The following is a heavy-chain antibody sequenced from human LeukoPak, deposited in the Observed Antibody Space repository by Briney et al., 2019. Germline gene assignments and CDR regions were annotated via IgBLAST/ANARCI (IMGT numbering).Heavy chain of an antibody. CDR2: ITSSSTV. Sequence: GGSLRLSCAASGFTFSNYSMSWVRQAPGKGLEWVSYITSSSTVYYAGSVKGRFTISRDNAKNSLFLQMNSLRAEDTAVYYCARDYCSGPKCYFIDYWGQGALVTVSS. CDR1: GFTFSNYS. CDR3: ARDYCSGPKCYFIDY. J-gene: IGHJ4*02. V-gene: IGHV3-48*04. D-gene: IGHD2-15*01.